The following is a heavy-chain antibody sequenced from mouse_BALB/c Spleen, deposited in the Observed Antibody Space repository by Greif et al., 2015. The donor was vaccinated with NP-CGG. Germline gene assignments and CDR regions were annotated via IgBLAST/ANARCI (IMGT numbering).Heavy chain of an antibody. Sequence: LQQSGSELVRPGASVKLSCKASGYTFTSYWMHWVKQRHGQGLEWIGNIYPGSGSTNYDEKFKSKGTLTVDTSSSTASMHLSSLTSEDSAVYCCTRSYYYGSSYYAMDYWGQGTSVTVSS. CDR1: GYTFTSYW. CDR2: IYPGSGST. J-gene: IGHJ4*01. V-gene: IGHV1S22*01. CDR3: TRSYYYGSSYYAMDY. D-gene: IGHD1-1*01.